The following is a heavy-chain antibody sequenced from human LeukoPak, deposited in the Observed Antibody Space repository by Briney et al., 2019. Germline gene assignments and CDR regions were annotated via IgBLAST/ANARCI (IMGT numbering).Heavy chain of an antibody. CDR2: IIPILGIA. CDR3: ARDYDILTGYSSVG. D-gene: IGHD3-9*01. CDR1: GYTFTTYD. J-gene: IGHJ4*02. Sequence: GASVRVSSKASGYTFTTYDVNWVRQATGQGLEWMGRIIPILGIANYAQKFQGRVTITADKSTSTAYMELSSLRSEDTAVYYCARDYDILTGYSSVGWGQGTLVTVSS. V-gene: IGHV1-69*04.